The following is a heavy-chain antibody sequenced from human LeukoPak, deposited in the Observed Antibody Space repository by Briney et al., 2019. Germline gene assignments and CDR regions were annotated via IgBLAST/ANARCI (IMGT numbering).Heavy chain of an antibody. CDR3: ARDSSSWYAYFDY. CDR1: GGSISSYY. Sequence: TSETLSLTCTVSGGSISSYYWSWLRQPAGKGLEWIGRIYTSGSTNYNPSLKSRVTMSVDTSKNQFSLKLSSVTAADTAVYYCARDSSSWYAYFDYWGQGTLVTVSS. V-gene: IGHV4-4*07. CDR2: IYTSGST. D-gene: IGHD6-13*01. J-gene: IGHJ4*02.